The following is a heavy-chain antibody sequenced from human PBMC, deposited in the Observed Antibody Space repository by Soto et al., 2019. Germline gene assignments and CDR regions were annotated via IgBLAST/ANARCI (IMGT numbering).Heavy chain of an antibody. J-gene: IGHJ6*02. D-gene: IGHD3-3*01. Sequence: GSLRLSCAASGFTFSSYAMHWVRQAPGKGLEWVAVISYDGSNKYYADSVKGRFTISRDNSKNTLYLQMNSLRAEDTAVYYCAVLDFWSGYSYYYGMDVWGQGT. CDR2: ISYDGSNK. CDR1: GFTFSSYA. V-gene: IGHV3-30-3*01. CDR3: AVLDFWSGYSYYYGMDV.